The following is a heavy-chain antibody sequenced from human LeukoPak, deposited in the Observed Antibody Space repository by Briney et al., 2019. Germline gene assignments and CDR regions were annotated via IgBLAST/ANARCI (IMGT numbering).Heavy chain of an antibody. V-gene: IGHV3-30*02. CDR2: IRYDGSNK. CDR3: ARELWFGELLCYFDY. Sequence: GGSLRLSCAASGFTFSSYGMHWVRQAPGKGLEWVAFIRYDGSNKYYADSVKGRFTISRDNSKNTLYLQMNSLRAEDTAVYYCARELWFGELLCYFDYWGQGTLVTVSS. CDR1: GFTFSSYG. J-gene: IGHJ4*02. D-gene: IGHD3-10*01.